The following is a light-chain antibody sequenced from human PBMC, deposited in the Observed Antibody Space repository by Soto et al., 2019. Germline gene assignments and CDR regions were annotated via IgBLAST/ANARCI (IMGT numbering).Light chain of an antibody. CDR2: DAS. V-gene: IGKV3-11*01. CDR1: QSVNIF. CDR3: QQRYNWPPLT. J-gene: IGKJ4*01. Sequence: EIVLTQSPATLSLSPGERATLSCRASQSVNIFLAWYQQKPGQAPRLLIYDASNRATGIPARFSGSGSGTDFTLTISSLEPEDFAVYYCQQRYNWPPLTFGGGTKVAIK.